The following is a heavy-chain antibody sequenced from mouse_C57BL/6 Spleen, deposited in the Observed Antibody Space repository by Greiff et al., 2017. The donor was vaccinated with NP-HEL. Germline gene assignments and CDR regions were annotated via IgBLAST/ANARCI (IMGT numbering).Heavy chain of an antibody. V-gene: IGHV1-82*01. CDR2: IYPGYGDT. J-gene: IGHJ2*01. Sequence: VQLQQSGPELVKPGASVKISCKASGYAFSSSWMNWVKQRPGKGLEWIGRIYPGYGDTNYNGKFKGKATLTADKSSSTAYMQLSRLTSEDSAVYFCARYHSISRGYFDYWGQGTTLTVSS. D-gene: IGHD2-5*01. CDR1: GYAFSSSW. CDR3: ARYHSISRGYFDY.